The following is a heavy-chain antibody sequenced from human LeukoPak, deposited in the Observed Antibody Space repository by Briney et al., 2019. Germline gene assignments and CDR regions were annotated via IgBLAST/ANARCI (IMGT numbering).Heavy chain of an antibody. CDR2: ISAYNGNT. D-gene: IGHD2-15*01. V-gene: IGHV1-18*01. CDR1: GYTFTSYG. CDR3: ARDIVVVVAASENDFYYYYYGMDV. J-gene: IGHJ6*02. Sequence: ASVKVSCKASGYTFTSYGISWVRQAPGQGLEWMGWISAYNGNTNYAQKLQGRVTMTTDTSTSTAYMELRSLRSDDTAVYYCARDIVVVVAASENDFYYYYYGMDVWGQGTTVTVS.